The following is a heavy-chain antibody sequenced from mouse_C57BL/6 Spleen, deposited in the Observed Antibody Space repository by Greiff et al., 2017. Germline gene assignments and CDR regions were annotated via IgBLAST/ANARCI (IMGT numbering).Heavy chain of an antibody. Sequence: QVQLQQPGAELVKPGASVKMSCKASGYTFTSYWMTWVKQRPGQGLEWIGDIYPAGGSTNYNEKFKSKATLTVDTSSSTAYMQLSSLTSEDSAVDNGERGGYGRPDYWGQGTTVTVSS. CDR1: GYTFTSYW. CDR2: IYPAGGST. CDR3: ERGGYGRPDY. V-gene: IGHV1-55*01. J-gene: IGHJ2*01. D-gene: IGHD1-1*01.